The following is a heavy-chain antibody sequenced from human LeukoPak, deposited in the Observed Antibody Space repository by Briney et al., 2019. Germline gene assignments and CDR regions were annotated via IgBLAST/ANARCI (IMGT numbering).Heavy chain of an antibody. D-gene: IGHD6-25*01. CDR2: INQNGGVK. V-gene: IGHV3-7*03. J-gene: IGHJ5*02. CDR3: ATSDDAAGTS. Sequence: GGSLRLSCAASGFRFSTFWMSWVRQAPGKGLEWVANINQNGGVKHYVDSVKGRFTISRDNAKNSLYLQMTSLGADDTAVYYCATSDDAAGTSWGQGTLVTVS. CDR1: GFRFSTFW.